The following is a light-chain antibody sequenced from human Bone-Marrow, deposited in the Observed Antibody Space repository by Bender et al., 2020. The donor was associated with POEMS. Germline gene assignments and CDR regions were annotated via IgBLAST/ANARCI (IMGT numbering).Light chain of an antibody. J-gene: IGLJ2*01. V-gene: IGLV2-23*02. Sequence: QSALTQPASVSGSPGQSVTISCTGTSNDVGSYNVISWYQQHPGTAPKLLLYEVRKRPSGISDRFSGSKSGSTASLTISGLQADDEGDYYCCAYAGSRTFVLFGGGTKLTVL. CDR3: CAYAGSRTFVL. CDR1: SNDVGSYNV. CDR2: EVR.